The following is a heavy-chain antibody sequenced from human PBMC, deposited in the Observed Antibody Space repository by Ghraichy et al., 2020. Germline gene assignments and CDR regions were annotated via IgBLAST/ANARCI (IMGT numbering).Heavy chain of an antibody. CDR2: IFYSCLT. Sequence: SQTLSLTCTVSGGSISNNRDSWAWIRQPPGKGLEWIATIFYSCLTHYNPPLESRVTMSVDTSTSQFSLRLGSVTAADTAVYYCGRRVHDGRGYHYFDFWGQGRLVTVSS. J-gene: IGHJ4*02. CDR3: GRRVHDGRGYHYFDF. D-gene: IGHD3-22*01. V-gene: IGHV4-39*07. CDR1: GGSISNNRDS.